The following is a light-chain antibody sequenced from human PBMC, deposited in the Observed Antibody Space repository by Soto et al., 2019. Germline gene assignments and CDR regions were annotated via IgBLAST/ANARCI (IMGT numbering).Light chain of an antibody. J-gene: IGKJ5*01. CDR3: QQLNTYPIT. CDR2: AAS. V-gene: IGKV1-9*01. Sequence: IPLTQSPSSLSASVGDRVTITCRASHGISSYLAWYQQKPGKARKLLIYAASTLQSGVPSRFSGSGSGTDFTLTISSLQPEDFATYYCQQLNTYPITFGQGTRLEIK. CDR1: HGISSY.